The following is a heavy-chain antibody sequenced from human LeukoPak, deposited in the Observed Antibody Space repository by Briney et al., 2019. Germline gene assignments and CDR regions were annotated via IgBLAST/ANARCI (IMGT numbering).Heavy chain of an antibody. CDR2: ISAYNGNT. V-gene: IGHV1-18*01. CDR1: GYTFTSYG. CDR3: ARESPYYDNYYMDV. J-gene: IGHJ6*03. Sequence: GASVKVSCKASGYTFTSYGISWVRQAPGQGFEWMGWISAYNGNTNYAQKFQGRVTMTTDTSTSTAYMEPRSLRSDDTAVCYCARESPYYDNYYMDVWGKGITVTVSS.